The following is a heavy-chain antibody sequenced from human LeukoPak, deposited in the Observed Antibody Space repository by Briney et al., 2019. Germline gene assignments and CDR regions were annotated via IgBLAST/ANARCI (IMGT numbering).Heavy chain of an antibody. Sequence: ASVKVSCKASGYTFTGYYMHWVRQAPGQGLEWMGWINPNSGGTNFAQKFQGRVTMTRDTSISTVYMELSRLRSDDTAVYYCARERTVLEAEWDDYWGQGTLVTVSS. CDR1: GYTFTGYY. CDR3: ARERTVLEAEWDDY. CDR2: INPNSGGT. J-gene: IGHJ4*02. V-gene: IGHV1-2*02. D-gene: IGHD1-26*01.